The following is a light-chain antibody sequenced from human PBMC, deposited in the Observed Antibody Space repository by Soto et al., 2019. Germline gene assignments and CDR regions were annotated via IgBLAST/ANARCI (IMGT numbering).Light chain of an antibody. CDR2: SAS. J-gene: IGKJ1*01. CDR3: QQYNDWPPRWT. Sequence: EIVMTQSPATLSVSPGERATLSCRASQSVSTYLAWYQQKPGQAPRLLIYSASTRATGIPARFSGGGCGTEFPLTISSLQSEDFAVYICQQYNDWPPRWTFGQGTRVEIK. V-gene: IGKV3-15*01. CDR1: QSVSTY.